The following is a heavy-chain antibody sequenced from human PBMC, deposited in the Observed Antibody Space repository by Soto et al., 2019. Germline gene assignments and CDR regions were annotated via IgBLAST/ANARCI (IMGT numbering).Heavy chain of an antibody. V-gene: IGHV4-31*03. D-gene: IGHD3-3*01. CDR3: ARAPENPTIFGVVRPYFFNH. CDR1: GDSISTGGSY. J-gene: IGHJ4*02. Sequence: SEILSLTCTVSGDSISTGGSYWNWIRQRPGKGLEWMGYIFYIGSFYYTPSLRGRVMMSADTSKNQFYLRLSSVTAADTAVYYCARAPENPTIFGVVRPYFFNHWGQGTLVTVSS. CDR2: IFYIGSF.